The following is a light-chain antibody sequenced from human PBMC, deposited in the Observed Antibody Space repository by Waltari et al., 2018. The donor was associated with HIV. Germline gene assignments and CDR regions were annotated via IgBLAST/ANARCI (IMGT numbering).Light chain of an antibody. CDR1: QSVGSS. J-gene: IGKJ4*01. CDR2: DAS. Sequence: DIVLTQSPATLSLSPGVRATLSCRARQSVGSSLVWYQQKPGQAPRLLIYDASTRATGIPARFSGSGSGTDFTLTISSLEPEDFAIYYCLQRTNWPVTFGGGTKVEIK. V-gene: IGKV3-11*01. CDR3: LQRTNWPVT.